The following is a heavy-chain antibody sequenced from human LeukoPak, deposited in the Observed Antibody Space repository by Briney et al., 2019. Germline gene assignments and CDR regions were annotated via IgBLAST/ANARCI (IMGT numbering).Heavy chain of an antibody. V-gene: IGHV4-34*01. Sequence: SETLSLTCAVYGGSFSGCYWSWIRQPPGKGLEWIGEINHSGSTNYNPSLKSRVTISVDTSKNQFSLKLSSVTAADTAVYYCARGSGYSNYLNWFDPWGQGTLVTVSS. CDR1: GGSFSGCY. CDR3: ARGSGYSNYLNWFDP. CDR2: INHSGST. J-gene: IGHJ5*02. D-gene: IGHD4-4*01.